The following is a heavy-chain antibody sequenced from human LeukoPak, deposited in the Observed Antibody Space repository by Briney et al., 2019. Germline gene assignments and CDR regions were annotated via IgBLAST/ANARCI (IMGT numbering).Heavy chain of an antibody. CDR1: GFTFSTYT. CDR2: ISYDGSIK. Sequence: GGSLRLSCAASGFTFSTYTMHWVRQAPGKGLEWVAVISYDGSIKYYADSVKGRLTISRDNSKNTPYLQMNSLRGEDTAVYYCARDPDWESSSSDHYYGMDVWGQGTTVTVSS. J-gene: IGHJ6*02. CDR3: ARDPDWESSSSDHYYGMDV. D-gene: IGHD6-6*01. V-gene: IGHV3-30-3*01.